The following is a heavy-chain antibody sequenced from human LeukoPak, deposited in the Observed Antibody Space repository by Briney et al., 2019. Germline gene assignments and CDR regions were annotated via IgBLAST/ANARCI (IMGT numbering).Heavy chain of an antibody. Sequence: SETLSLTCTVSGGSIRSYYWSWIRQPPGKALEWIGYIYYSGSTKYNPSLKSRATISVDTSKNQFSLKLSSVTAADTAVYYCASGSSYFDYWGQGTLVTVSS. CDR1: GGSIRSYY. J-gene: IGHJ4*02. V-gene: IGHV4-59*08. CDR2: IYYSGST. D-gene: IGHD1-26*01. CDR3: ASGSSYFDY.